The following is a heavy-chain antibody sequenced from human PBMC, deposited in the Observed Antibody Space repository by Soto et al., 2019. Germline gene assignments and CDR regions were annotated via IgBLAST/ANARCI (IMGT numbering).Heavy chain of an antibody. CDR2: IYYSGST. CDR1: GGSVSSGSYY. J-gene: IGHJ5*02. Sequence: QVQLQESGPGLVKPSETLSLTCTVSGGSVSSGSYYWSWIRQPPGKGLEWIGYIYYSGSTNYNPSLKSRVTISVDTSKNQFSLKLSSVTAADTAXYYXASQGXXVAGXHWFDPWGQGTLVTVSS. V-gene: IGHV4-61*01. CDR3: ASQGXXVAGXHWFDP. D-gene: IGHD6-19*01.